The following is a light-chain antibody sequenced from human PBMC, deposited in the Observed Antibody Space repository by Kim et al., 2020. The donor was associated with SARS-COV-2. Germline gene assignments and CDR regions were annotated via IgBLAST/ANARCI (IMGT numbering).Light chain of an antibody. CDR1: SGSIASNY. CDR2: EDN. V-gene: IGLV6-57*03. Sequence: KPVTISCARSSGSIASNYVQWDQQRPGSAPTTVIYEDNQRPSGVPDRFSGSIDSSSNSASLTISGLKTEDEADYYCQSYDSSNPWVFGGGTQLTVL. J-gene: IGLJ3*02. CDR3: QSYDSSNPWV.